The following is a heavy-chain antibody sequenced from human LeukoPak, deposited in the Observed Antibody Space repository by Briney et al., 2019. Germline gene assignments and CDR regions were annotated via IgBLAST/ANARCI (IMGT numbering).Heavy chain of an antibody. J-gene: IGHJ3*02. V-gene: IGHV3-7*03. CDR2: IREDGSEK. CDR1: GFTFSSSW. Sequence: GGSLRLSCAASGFTFSSSWMTWVRQAPGKGLEWVASIREDGSEKTSVDSVKGRFTISRDNSKNTLYLQMNSLRAEDTAVYYCAKDRTIGSSWYLDAFDIWGQGTMVTVSS. D-gene: IGHD6-13*01. CDR3: AKDRTIGSSWYLDAFDI.